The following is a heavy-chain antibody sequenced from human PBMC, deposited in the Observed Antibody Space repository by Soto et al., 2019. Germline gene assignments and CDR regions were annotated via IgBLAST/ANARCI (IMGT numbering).Heavy chain of an antibody. CDR1: GGSFSGYS. CDR3: AREEVCQWFTKGCYGMDV. J-gene: IGHJ6*02. CDR2: INHGGAT. D-gene: IGHD2-8*01. Sequence: QVQLQQWGAGLLKPSETLSLTCAVYGGSFSGYSWTWFRQPPGKGLEWIGEINHGGATNTNPSLKSRVTMSVDTSKNQFSLKLSSVTAADTAVYYCAREEVCQWFTKGCYGMDVWGQGTTVTVSS. V-gene: IGHV4-34*01.